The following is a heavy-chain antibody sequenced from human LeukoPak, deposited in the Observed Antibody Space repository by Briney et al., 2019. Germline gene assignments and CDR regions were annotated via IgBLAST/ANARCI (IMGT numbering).Heavy chain of an antibody. D-gene: IGHD6-13*01. CDR3: ARFASSSHAFDI. V-gene: IGHV4-34*01. CDR2: INHSGST. J-gene: IGHJ3*02. Sequence: SETLSLTCAVYGGSFSGYYWSWIRQPPGKGLEWIGEINHSGSTNCNPSLKSRVTISVDTSKNQFSLKLSSVTAADTAVYYCARFASSSHAFDIWGQGTMVTVSS. CDR1: GGSFSGYY.